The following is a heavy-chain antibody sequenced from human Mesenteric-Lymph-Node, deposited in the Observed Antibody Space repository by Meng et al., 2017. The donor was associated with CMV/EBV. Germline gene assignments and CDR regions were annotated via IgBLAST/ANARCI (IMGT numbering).Heavy chain of an antibody. CDR3: ARDRPDGAGSFWARNWFDL. CDR2: ISYDGSGQ. V-gene: IGHV3-30*03. J-gene: IGHJ5*02. Sequence: GGSLRLSCAGSEFTLSRFGMHWVRQAPGKGLGWLAIISYDGSGQIYADSVKGRFTISRDNSKNTVYLQMNSLRDDDTAVYYCARDRPDGAGSFWARNWFDLWGQGTLVTVSS. D-gene: IGHD3-10*01. CDR1: EFTLSRFG.